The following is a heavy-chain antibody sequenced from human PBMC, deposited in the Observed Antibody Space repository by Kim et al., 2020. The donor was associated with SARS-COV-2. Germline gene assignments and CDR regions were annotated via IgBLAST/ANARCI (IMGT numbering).Heavy chain of an antibody. CDR3: ARETYPNTSDSQWFDD. D-gene: IGHD6-19*01. CDR2: TSMSGTTQ. J-gene: IGHJ4*02. V-gene: IGHV3-48*03. CDR1: GFIFESYE. Sequence: GGSLRLSCATSGFIFESYEMNWVRQAPGKGLEWLSYTSMSGTTQYYSDSVKGRFTISRDYATNAVFLQMDSLRADDTAVYYCARETYPNTSDSQWFDDWGQRTLVTVSS.